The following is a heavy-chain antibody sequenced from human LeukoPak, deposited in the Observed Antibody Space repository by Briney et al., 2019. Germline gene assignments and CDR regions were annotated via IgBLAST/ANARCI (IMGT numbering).Heavy chain of an antibody. CDR3: ARVLFPSGPTHCFDP. CDR1: GYIFSGHY. J-gene: IGHJ5*02. CDR2: INPASGGT. V-gene: IGHV1-2*02. Sequence: ASVKVSCKASGYIFSGHYIQWVRQAPGHGLEWMGWINPASGGTNNAQKFHGRVTMTTDTSISTLYMELNSLSSDDTAVYYCARVLFPSGPTHCFDPWGQGTLVTVSS. D-gene: IGHD2-21*01.